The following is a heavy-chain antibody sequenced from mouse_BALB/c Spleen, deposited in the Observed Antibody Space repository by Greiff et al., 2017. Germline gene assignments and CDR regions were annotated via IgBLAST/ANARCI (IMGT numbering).Heavy chain of an antibody. V-gene: IGHV1-5*01. D-gene: IGHD1-1*01. CDR2: IYPGNSDT. CDR3: TRRLLRGAMDY. Sequence: EVQLQQSGTVLARPGASVKMSCKASGYSFTSYWMHWVKQRPGQGLEWIGAIYPGNSDTSYNQKFKGKAKLTAVTSASTAYIELSSLTNEDSAVYYCTRRLLRGAMDYWGQGTSVTVSS. CDR1: GYSFTSYW. J-gene: IGHJ4*01.